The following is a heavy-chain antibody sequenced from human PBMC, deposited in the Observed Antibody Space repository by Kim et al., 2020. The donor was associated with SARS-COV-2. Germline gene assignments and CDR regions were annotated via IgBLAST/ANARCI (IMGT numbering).Heavy chain of an antibody. CDR1: GGSISSSSYY. J-gene: IGHJ6*02. CDR3: ARLGGSSTPFGYYYYGMDV. V-gene: IGHV4-39*01. Sequence: SETLSLTCTVSGGSISSSSYYWGWIRQPPGKGLEWIGSIYYSGSTYYNPSLKSRVTISVDTSKNQFSLKLSSVTAADTAVYYCARLGGSSTPFGYYYYGMDVWGQGTTVTVSS. CDR2: IYYSGST. D-gene: IGHD3-16*01.